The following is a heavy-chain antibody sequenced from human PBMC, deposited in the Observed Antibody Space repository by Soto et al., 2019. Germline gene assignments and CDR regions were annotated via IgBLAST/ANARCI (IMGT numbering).Heavy chain of an antibody. V-gene: IGHV3-23*01. Sequence: GGSLRLSCTTSGFTFSSYAIYWVRQAPGTGLDWVSAITGSGASTYYADSVRGRFTISRDNSKNTVFLQINSLRAEDTAIYYCAKDHQGGGFASYGMGVWGQGTTVTVSS. D-gene: IGHD1-26*01. CDR3: AKDHQGGGFASYGMGV. CDR1: GFTFSSYA. J-gene: IGHJ6*02. CDR2: ITGSGAST.